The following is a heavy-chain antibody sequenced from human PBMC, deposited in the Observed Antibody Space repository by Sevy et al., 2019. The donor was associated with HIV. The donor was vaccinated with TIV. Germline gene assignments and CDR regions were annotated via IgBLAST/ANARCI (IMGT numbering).Heavy chain of an antibody. CDR1: GYSLSKLS. CDR3: ATVGLGYYSGSSYYQGDWFDP. Sequence: ASVKVSCKVFGYSLSKLSMHWVRQAPGKGLEWMGSLDPGNGEITYAQTLQGRVTMNEDTSTDTAYMELSSLTSEDTATYYCATVGLGYYSGSSYYQGDWFDPWGQRTLVTVSS. V-gene: IGHV1-24*01. CDR2: LDPGNGEI. D-gene: IGHD2-15*01. J-gene: IGHJ5*02.